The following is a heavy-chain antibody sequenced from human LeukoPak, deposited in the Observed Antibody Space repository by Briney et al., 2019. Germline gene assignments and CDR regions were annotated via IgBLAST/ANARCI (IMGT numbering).Heavy chain of an antibody. Sequence: GGSLRLSCAASGFTFSSYEMNWVRQAPGKGLEWISYISSSGSTIHYAESVKGRFTISRDNAKNSLYLQMNSLRAEDTAVYYCARDGGWDCSGTTCYALVFDYWGQGTLVTVSS. CDR3: ARDGGWDCSGTTCYALVFDY. CDR1: GFTFSSYE. V-gene: IGHV3-48*03. J-gene: IGHJ4*02. CDR2: ISSSGSTI. D-gene: IGHD2-2*01.